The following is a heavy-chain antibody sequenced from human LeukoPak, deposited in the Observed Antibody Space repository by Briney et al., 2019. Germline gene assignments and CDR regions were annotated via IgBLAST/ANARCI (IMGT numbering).Heavy chain of an antibody. D-gene: IGHD3-10*01. Sequence: GGSLRLSCAASGFTFSSYGMHWVRQAPGKGLEWVAVIWYDGSNKYYADSVKGRFTISRDNSKNTLYLQMNSLRAEDTAVYYCAKDDYGSGYYYYGMDVWGQGTTVTVSS. J-gene: IGHJ6*02. V-gene: IGHV3-30*02. CDR1: GFTFSSYG. CDR3: AKDDYGSGYYYYGMDV. CDR2: IWYDGSNK.